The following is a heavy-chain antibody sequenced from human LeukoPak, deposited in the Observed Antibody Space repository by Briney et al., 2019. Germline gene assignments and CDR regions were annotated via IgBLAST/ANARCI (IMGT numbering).Heavy chain of an antibody. CDR2: IYYSGST. CDR3: ARRGDYGAFDI. D-gene: IGHD4-17*01. J-gene: IGHJ3*02. CDR1: GGSISSYY. V-gene: IGHV4-59*01. Sequence: SETLSLTCTVSGGSISSYYCSWMRQPPGKGLEWIGYIYYSGSTNYNPSLKSRVTISVDTSKNQFSLKLSSVTAADTAVYYCARRGDYGAFDIWGQGTMVTVSS.